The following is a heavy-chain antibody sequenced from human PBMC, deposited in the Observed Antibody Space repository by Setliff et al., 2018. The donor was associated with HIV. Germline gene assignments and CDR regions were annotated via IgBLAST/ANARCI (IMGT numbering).Heavy chain of an antibody. Sequence: GGSLRLSCVASGSTYSNYWMHWVRQAPGKGPVWVSRIDEHGAITDYADSVKGRFTISRDNTKNTLYLQMNSLRAEDTAVYFCARDLGGEAGYWGQGILVTVSS. CDR2: IDEHGAIT. V-gene: IGHV3-74*01. CDR1: GSTYSNYW. CDR3: ARDLGGEAGY. J-gene: IGHJ4*02. D-gene: IGHD2-15*01.